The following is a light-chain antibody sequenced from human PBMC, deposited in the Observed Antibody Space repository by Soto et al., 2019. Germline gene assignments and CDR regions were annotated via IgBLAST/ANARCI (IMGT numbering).Light chain of an antibody. CDR1: QSISSY. V-gene: IGKV1-39*01. J-gene: IGKJ4*01. Sequence: DIQMTQSPSSLSASVGDRVTITCRASQSISSYLNWYQQKPGKAPKLLIYAASSLQSGVPSRFSRSGSGTDFTLTISSLQPEDFATYYCKKSYSTSRTTFGGGTKVEIK. CDR3: KKSYSTSRTT. CDR2: AAS.